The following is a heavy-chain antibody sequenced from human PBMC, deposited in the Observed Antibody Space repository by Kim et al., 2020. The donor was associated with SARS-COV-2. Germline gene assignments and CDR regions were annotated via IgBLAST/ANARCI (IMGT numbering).Heavy chain of an antibody. D-gene: IGHD2-15*01. Sequence: QGRVTITRDTSASTAYMELSSLRSEDTAVYYCARVNIVVVVAAGASGFDYWGQGTLVTVSS. V-gene: IGHV1-3*01. CDR3: ARVNIVVVVAAGASGFDY. J-gene: IGHJ4*02.